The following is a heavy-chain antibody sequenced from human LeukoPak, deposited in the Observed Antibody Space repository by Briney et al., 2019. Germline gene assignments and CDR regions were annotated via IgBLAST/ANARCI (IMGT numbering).Heavy chain of an antibody. V-gene: IGHV3-23*01. Sequence: GGSLRLSCAASGFTFSSYAMSWVRQAPGKGLEWVSAISGSGGSTYYADSVKGRFTISRDNSKNTLYLQMNSLRAEDTAVYYCAKGIRTALLIQLRAYYSDYWGQGTLVTVSS. D-gene: IGHD5-18*01. CDR2: ISGSGGST. J-gene: IGHJ4*02. CDR3: AKGIRTALLIQLRAYYSDY. CDR1: GFTFSSYA.